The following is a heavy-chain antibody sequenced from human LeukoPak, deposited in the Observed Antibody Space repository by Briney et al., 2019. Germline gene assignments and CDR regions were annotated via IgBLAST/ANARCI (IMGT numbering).Heavy chain of an antibody. Sequence: SETLSLTCTVSGGSISNYYWSWIRQPPGKGLEWIGYIYYSGSTNYNPSLKSRVTISVDTSKNQFSLKLSSVTAADTAVYYCARDDSSGYFGYWGQGTLVTVSS. CDR2: IYYSGST. CDR1: GGSISNYY. J-gene: IGHJ4*02. V-gene: IGHV4-59*01. D-gene: IGHD3-22*01. CDR3: ARDDSSGYFGY.